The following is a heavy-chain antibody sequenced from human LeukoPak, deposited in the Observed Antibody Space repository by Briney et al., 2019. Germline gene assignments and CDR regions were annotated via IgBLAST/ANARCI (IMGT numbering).Heavy chain of an antibody. D-gene: IGHD3-3*01. CDR3: AKDTHYDFWSGYPDY. CDR2: ISGSGGST. Sequence: PGGSLRLSCAASGFTFSSYAMSWVRQAPGKGLGWVSAISGSGGSTYYADSVKGRFTISRDNSKNTLYLQMNSLRAEDTAVYYCAKDTHYDFWSGYPDYWGQGTLVTVSS. V-gene: IGHV3-23*01. CDR1: GFTFSSYA. J-gene: IGHJ4*02.